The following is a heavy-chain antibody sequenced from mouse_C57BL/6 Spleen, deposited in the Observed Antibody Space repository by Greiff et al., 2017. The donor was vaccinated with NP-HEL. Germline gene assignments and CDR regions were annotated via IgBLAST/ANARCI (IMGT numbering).Heavy chain of an antibody. V-gene: IGHV2-5*01. CDR1: GFSLTSYG. Sequence: VQLQQSGPGLVQPSQSLSITCTVSGFSLTSYGVHWVRQSPGKGLEWLGVIWRGGSTDYNAAFMSRLSITKDNSKSQVFFKMNSLQADDTAIYYCAKPYYGNYDPFAYWGQGTLVTVSA. CDR3: AKPYYGNYDPFAY. CDR2: IWRGGST. J-gene: IGHJ3*01. D-gene: IGHD2-10*01.